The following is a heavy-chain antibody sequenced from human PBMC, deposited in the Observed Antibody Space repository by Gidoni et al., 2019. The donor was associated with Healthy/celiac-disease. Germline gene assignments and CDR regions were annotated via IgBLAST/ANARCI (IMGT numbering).Heavy chain of an antibody. CDR3: AKDGCGGDCYWALYGMDV. CDR2: ISYDGSNK. CDR1: GFTFSSYG. J-gene: IGHJ6*02. V-gene: IGHV3-30*18. Sequence: QVQLVESGGGVVQPGRSLRLSCAASGFTFSSYGMHWVRQAPGKGLEWVAVISYDGSNKYYADSVKGRFTISRDNSKNTLYLQMNSLRAEDTAVYYCAKDGCGGDCYWALYGMDVWGQGTTVTVSS. D-gene: IGHD2-21*02.